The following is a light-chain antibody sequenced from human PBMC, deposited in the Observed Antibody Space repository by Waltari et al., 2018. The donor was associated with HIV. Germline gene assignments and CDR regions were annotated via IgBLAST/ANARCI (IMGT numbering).Light chain of an antibody. CDR2: NIN. CDR3: LLYYGGAWV. V-gene: IGLV7-43*01. J-gene: IGLJ3*02. CDR1: TGAVTSGYY. Sequence: QTVVTQEPSLTVPPGGTVTLTCASSTGAVTSGYYPNWFQTKPGQAPRSLIYNINDKHSWTPARFSGSLLGGKVALTRSGVQPEDEAEYHCLLYYGGAWVFGGGTKLTVL.